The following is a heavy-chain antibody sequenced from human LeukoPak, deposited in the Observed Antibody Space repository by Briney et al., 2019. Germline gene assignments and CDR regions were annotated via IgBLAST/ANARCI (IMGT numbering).Heavy chain of an antibody. CDR1: GGSISSHY. V-gene: IGHV4-59*11. Sequence: SETLSLTCTVSGGSISSHYWSWIRQPPGKGLEWIGYIHYSGTTNYNPSLKSRVTISVDTSKKQFSLKLKSVTAADTAVYYCANLHYVSSGSNFDYWGQGTLVTVSS. J-gene: IGHJ4*02. CDR3: ANLHYVSSGSNFDY. D-gene: IGHD3-22*01. CDR2: IHYSGTT.